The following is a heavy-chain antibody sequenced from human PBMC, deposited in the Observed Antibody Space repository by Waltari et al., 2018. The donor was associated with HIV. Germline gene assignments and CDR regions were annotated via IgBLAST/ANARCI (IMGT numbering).Heavy chain of an antibody. D-gene: IGHD1-20*01. V-gene: IGHV3-74*01. CDR3: TRDLARYNWNDIPLDY. J-gene: IGHJ4*02. CDR1: GFTFSSYW. CDR2: ISSERTNT. Sequence: EVQLVESGGGLVQPGGSLRLSCAASGFTFSSYWMHWVRQAPGKGLVWVSLISSERTNTSYGDSVKGRFTSSRDNAKNTLYLQMNSLRAEDTAVYYCTRDLARYNWNDIPLDYWGQGALVTVSS.